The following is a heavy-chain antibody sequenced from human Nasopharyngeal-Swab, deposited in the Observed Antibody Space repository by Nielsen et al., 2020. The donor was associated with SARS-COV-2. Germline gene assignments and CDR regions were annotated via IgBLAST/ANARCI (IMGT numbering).Heavy chain of an antibody. J-gene: IGHJ3*02. CDR2: IYYSEST. V-gene: IGHV4-30-4*01. CDR3: ARGDIGNGYYYSMSFGAFDI. D-gene: IGHD3-3*01. Sequence: WIRQPPGKGLEWLGYIYYSESTYYNPSLKSRITMSLETSKNQFSLELKSVTAADTAVYYCARGDIGNGYYYSMSFGAFDIWGQGTMGTVSS.